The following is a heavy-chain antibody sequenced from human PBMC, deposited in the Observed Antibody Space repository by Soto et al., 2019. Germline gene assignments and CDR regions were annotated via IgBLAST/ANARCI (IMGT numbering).Heavy chain of an antibody. CDR3: ARGPSGDKVHY. D-gene: IGHD7-27*01. CDR2: IFDSGTT. J-gene: IGHJ4*02. Sequence: SETLSLTCTVSGGSITSDYSCWSWIRQPPGEGLEWIGHIFDSGTTYTNPSLRSLVAISLDTSKNQFSLTLSSVSAADTAVYYCARGPSGDKVHYWGQGALVTVSS. CDR1: GGSITSDYSC. V-gene: IGHV4-30-4*01.